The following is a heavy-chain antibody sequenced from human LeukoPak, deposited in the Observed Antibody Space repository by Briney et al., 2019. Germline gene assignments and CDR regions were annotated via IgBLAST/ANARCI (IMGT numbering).Heavy chain of an antibody. CDR3: TTSLSGYDPPVDV. Sequence: GGSLRLSCAASGFTFSNAWMSWVRQAPGKGLEWVGRIKSKTDGGTTDYAAPVKGRFTISRDDSKNTLYLQMNSLKTEHTAVYYCTTSLSGYDPPVDVWGKGTTVTISS. CDR1: GFTFSNAW. V-gene: IGHV3-15*01. CDR2: IKSKTDGGTT. D-gene: IGHD5-12*01. J-gene: IGHJ6*04.